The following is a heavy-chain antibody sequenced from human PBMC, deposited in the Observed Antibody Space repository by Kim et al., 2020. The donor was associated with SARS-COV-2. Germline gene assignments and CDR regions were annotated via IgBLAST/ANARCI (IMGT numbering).Heavy chain of an antibody. CDR1: GGSFSGYY. V-gene: IGHV4-34*01. CDR2: IDHSGNT. CDR3: ARGRYLQH. J-gene: IGHJ1*01. Sequence: SETLSLTCFVYGGSFSGYYWSWIRQSPGEGLEWLGEIDHSGNTNYNPSLDSRVVISYDLSKNQFFLKLNFLTAADTAVYYCARGRYLQHWGRGTLVSVSS.